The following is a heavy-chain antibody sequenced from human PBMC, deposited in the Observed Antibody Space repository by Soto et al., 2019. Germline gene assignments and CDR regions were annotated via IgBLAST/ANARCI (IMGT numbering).Heavy chain of an antibody. CDR1: GFNFSSYG. CDR2: TSNDGSNR. CDR3: ANGWGGLDV. D-gene: IGHD1-26*01. J-gene: IGHJ6*02. V-gene: IGHV3-30*18. Sequence: QVHLVESGGGVVQPGRSLRLSCVASGFNFSSYGMHWVRQAPGKGLEWVALTSNDGSNRYYADSVKGRFTISRDNFKNTLYLQMISLSADETAVYHCANGWGGLDVCGQGTTVTVSS.